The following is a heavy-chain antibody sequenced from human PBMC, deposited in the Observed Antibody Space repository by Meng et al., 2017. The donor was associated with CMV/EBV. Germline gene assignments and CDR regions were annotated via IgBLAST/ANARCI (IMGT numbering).Heavy chain of an antibody. CDR1: GFTFSSYS. CDR2: ISSSSSYI. CDR3: AREKDGYNPYYYGMDV. V-gene: IGHV3-21*01. J-gene: IGHJ6*02. D-gene: IGHD5-24*01. Sequence: GESLKISCAASGFTFSSYSMNWVRQAPGKGLEWVSSISSSSSYIYYADSVKGRFTISRDNAKNSLYLQMNSLRAEDTAVHYCAREKDGYNPYYYGMDVWGQGTTVTVSS.